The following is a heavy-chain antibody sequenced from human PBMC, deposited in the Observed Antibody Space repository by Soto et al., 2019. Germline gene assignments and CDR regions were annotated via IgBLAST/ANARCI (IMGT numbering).Heavy chain of an antibody. CDR1: GFTFSSDW. V-gene: IGHV3-74*01. CDR3: ARDIVLLWFGELLPGTIYYGMDV. CDR2: INTDGSGT. Sequence: PGGSLRLSCAASGFTFSSDWMHWVRQAPGKGLVWVSRINTDGSGTTYADSVKGRFTISRDNSKNTLYLQMNSLRAEDTAVYYCARDIVLLWFGELLPGTIYYGMDVWGQGTTVTVSS. D-gene: IGHD3-10*01. J-gene: IGHJ6*02.